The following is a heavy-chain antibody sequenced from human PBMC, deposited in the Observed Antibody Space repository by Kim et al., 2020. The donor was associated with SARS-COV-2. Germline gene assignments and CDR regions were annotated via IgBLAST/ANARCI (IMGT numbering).Heavy chain of an antibody. Sequence: ASVKVSCKASGYSFVSYGISWVRQAPGQGLEWMGWITTYNGDTNYAQKLQGRVTMTTDTSTTTAYLELRGLRSDDTAVYYCARAGGYCSSTTCPWADYWGQGTLVTVSS. CDR3: ARAGGYCSSTTCPWADY. D-gene: IGHD2-2*01. CDR1: GYSFVSYG. CDR2: ITTYNGDT. J-gene: IGHJ4*02. V-gene: IGHV1-18*01.